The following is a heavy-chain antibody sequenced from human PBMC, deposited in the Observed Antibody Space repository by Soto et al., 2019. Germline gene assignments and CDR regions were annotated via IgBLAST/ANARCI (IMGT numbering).Heavy chain of an antibody. J-gene: IGHJ5*01. V-gene: IGHV1-18*01. CDR3: AREKWLAQTHFDS. Sequence: ASLSVAFKASCFTLNEFWFSLVLESPGQWLELMGWISGYDGNTNFAQKYEGRVTMTIDSSTSTAYMELRNLRSDDTAMYYCAREKWLAQTHFDSRRQGALVTVSS. CDR2: ISGYDGNT. CDR1: CFTLNEFW. D-gene: IGHD3-22*01.